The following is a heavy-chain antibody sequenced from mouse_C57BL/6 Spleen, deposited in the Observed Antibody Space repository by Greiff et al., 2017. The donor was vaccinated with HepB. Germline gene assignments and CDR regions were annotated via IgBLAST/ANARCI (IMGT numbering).Heavy chain of an antibody. CDR3: ARYTNWGYYFDY. CDR2: IRNKANGYTT. Sequence: EVKLMESGGGLVQPGGSLSLSCAASGFTFTDYYMSWVRQPPGKALEWLGFIRNKANGYTTEYSASVKGRFTISSDNSQSILYLQMNALRAEDSATYYCARYTNWGYYFDYWGQGTTLTVSS. V-gene: IGHV7-3*01. J-gene: IGHJ2*01. CDR1: GFTFTDYY.